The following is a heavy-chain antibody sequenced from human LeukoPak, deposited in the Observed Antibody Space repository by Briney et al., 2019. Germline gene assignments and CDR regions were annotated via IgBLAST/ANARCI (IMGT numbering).Heavy chain of an antibody. CDR1: GYTFTSYG. CDR3: ARARTSNWYYYMDV. CDR2: ISAYNGNT. V-gene: IGHV1-18*01. D-gene: IGHD6-13*01. Sequence: GASVKVSCKASGYTFTSYGISWVRQAPGQGLEWMGWISAYNGNTNYAQKLQGRVTMTTDTSTSTAYMELRSLRSDDTAVYYCARARTSNWYYYMDVWGKGTTVTVSS. J-gene: IGHJ6*03.